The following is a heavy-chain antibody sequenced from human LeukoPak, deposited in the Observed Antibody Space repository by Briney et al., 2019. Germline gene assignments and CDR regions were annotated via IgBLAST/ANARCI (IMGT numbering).Heavy chain of an antibody. Sequence: ASVKVSCKASGYTFTSYYMHWVRQAPGQGLEWMGIINPSGGSTSYAQKFQGRVTMTGDTSTSTVYMELSSLRSEDTAVYYCARSGRGGWLLLYWGQGTLVTVSS. J-gene: IGHJ4*02. D-gene: IGHD3-9*01. CDR1: GYTFTSYY. CDR2: INPSGGST. CDR3: ARSGRGGWLLLY. V-gene: IGHV1-46*01.